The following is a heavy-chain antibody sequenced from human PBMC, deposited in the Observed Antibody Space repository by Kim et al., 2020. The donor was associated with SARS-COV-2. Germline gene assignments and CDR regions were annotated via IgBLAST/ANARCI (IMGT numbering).Heavy chain of an antibody. D-gene: IGHD3-16*02. CDR3: ARGSRGLSTKYNWFDP. Sequence: SETLSLTCAVYGGSFSGYYWSWIRQPPGKGLEWIGEINHSGSTNYNPSLKSRVTISVDTSKNQFSLKLSSVTAADTAVYYCARGSRGLSTKYNWFDPWGQGTLVTVSS. V-gene: IGHV4-34*01. J-gene: IGHJ5*02. CDR2: INHSGST. CDR1: GGSFSGYY.